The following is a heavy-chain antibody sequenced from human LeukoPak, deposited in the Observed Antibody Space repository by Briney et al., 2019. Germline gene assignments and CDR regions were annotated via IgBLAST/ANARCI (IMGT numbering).Heavy chain of an antibody. V-gene: IGHV3-53*01. Sequence: GGSLRLSCAASGLTVSSNSMSWVRQAPGKGLEWVSFIYSGGSTYYADSVKGRFTISRDNAKNSLYLQMNSLRAEDTAVYYCARDEGWLRPFDYWGQGTLVTVSS. D-gene: IGHD5-12*01. CDR2: IYSGGST. CDR1: GLTVSSNS. J-gene: IGHJ4*02. CDR3: ARDEGWLRPFDY.